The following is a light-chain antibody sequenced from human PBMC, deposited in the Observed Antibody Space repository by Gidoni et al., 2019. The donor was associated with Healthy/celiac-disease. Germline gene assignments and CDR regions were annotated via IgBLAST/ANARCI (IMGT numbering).Light chain of an antibody. CDR2: AAS. CDR1: QSISSY. J-gene: IGKJ3*01. CDR3: QQSYSTPFG. Sequence: DIQMTQSPSSLSASVGDRVTITCRASQSISSYLNWYQQKPGKAPKLLIYAASSLQSGVPSSFSGSGSGTDFTLTISSLQPEDFATYYCQQSYSTPFGFXPXTKVDIK. V-gene: IGKV1-39*01.